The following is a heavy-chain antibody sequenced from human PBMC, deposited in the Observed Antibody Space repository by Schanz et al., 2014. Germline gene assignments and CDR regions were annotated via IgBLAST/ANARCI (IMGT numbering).Heavy chain of an antibody. J-gene: IGHJ3*02. CDR3: ARDGYSVVVISPTESFDI. CDR2: IGNGGVTI. D-gene: IGHD2-21*01. V-gene: IGHV3-48*01. Sequence: EVQLLESGGGLVQPGGSLRLSCAASGFTFSSYSMNWVRQAPGKGLEWVSYIGNGGVTIYYADSVKGRFTISRDNSRNTLYLQMNSLRAEDTAVYYCARDGYSVVVISPTESFDIWGQGTMVTVSP. CDR1: GFTFSSYS.